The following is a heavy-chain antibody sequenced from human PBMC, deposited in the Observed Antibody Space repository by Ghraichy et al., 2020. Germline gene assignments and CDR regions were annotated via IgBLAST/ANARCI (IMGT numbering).Heavy chain of an antibody. Sequence: GGSLRLSCAASGFIFSSYAMNWVRQAPGKGLEWVSAISGSGGSTYYADSVKGRFTISRDNSKNTLYLQMNSLRAEDTAVYYCVKDERRYYYDSSGYPPAYWGQGTLVTVSS. J-gene: IGHJ4*02. V-gene: IGHV3-23*01. CDR3: VKDERRYYYDSSGYPPAY. D-gene: IGHD3-22*01. CDR1: GFIFSSYA. CDR2: ISGSGGST.